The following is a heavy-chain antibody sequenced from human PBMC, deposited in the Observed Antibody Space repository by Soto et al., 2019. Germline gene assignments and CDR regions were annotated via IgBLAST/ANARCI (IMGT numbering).Heavy chain of an antibody. V-gene: IGHV4-31*03. D-gene: IGHD3-22*01. CDR3: ARESYYDSSGYWEFDY. J-gene: IGHJ4*02. Sequence: QVQLQESGPGLVKPSQTLSLTCTVSGGSISSGGYYWSWIRQHPGKGLEWIGYIYYSGSTYYNPSLKSRVTLSVDTSKNQFSLKLSSVTAADTAVYYCARESYYDSSGYWEFDYWGQGTLVTVSS. CDR2: IYYSGST. CDR1: GGSISSGGYY.